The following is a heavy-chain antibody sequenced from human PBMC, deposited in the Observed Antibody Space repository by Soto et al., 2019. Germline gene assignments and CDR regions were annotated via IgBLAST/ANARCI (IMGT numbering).Heavy chain of an antibody. Sequence: PETLSLTCPVSGGTISSSYWIWIRHPAGKGLDWIGRIYTSGSTDYNPSLQSPVTMSVDTSKNHLALKLSSVXDADTAVYYCARDMRYCSSNSCYGGMDVCDQGTTVSVCS. CDR2: IYTSGST. CDR3: ARDMRYCSSNSCYGGMDV. V-gene: IGHV4-4*07. CDR1: GGTISSSY. D-gene: IGHD2-2*01. J-gene: IGHJ6*02.